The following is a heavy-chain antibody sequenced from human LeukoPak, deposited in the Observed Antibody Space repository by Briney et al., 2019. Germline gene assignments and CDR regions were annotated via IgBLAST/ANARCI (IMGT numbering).Heavy chain of an antibody. Sequence: GGSLRFSCAASGFSFSNYAMTWVRQAPGKRLEWVSSLTASARSTYYAVSVRGRFTISRDDSKNTLYLQMNSLGAEDTAVYYCASNYRSGSYFPSPDYWGQGTLVTVSS. CDR3: ASNYRSGSYFPSPDY. CDR2: LTASARST. J-gene: IGHJ4*02. D-gene: IGHD3-10*01. V-gene: IGHV3-23*01. CDR1: GFSFSNYA.